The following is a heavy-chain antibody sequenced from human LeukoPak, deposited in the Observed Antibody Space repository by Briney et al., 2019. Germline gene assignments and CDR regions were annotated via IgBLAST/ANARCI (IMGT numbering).Heavy chain of an antibody. J-gene: IGHJ4*02. Sequence: PSETLSLTCTVSGGSISSSSSYWGWIRQPAGKGLEWIGRIYTSGSTNYNPSLKSRVTISGDTSKNQFSLRLSSVTAADTAVYYCARASYSYDINGWVPFDYWGQGTLVTVSS. CDR3: ARASYSYDINGWVPFDY. CDR2: IYTSGST. V-gene: IGHV4-61*02. D-gene: IGHD3-22*01. CDR1: GGSISSSSSY.